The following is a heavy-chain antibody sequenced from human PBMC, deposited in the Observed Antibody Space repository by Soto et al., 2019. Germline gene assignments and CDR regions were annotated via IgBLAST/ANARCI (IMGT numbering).Heavy chain of an antibody. CDR1: GFIFSTYA. J-gene: IGHJ3*02. V-gene: IGHV3-23*01. CDR2: ISSSGDST. D-gene: IGHD4-17*01. CDR3: AHPRGYGVFDAVDI. Sequence: GGSLRLSCAASGFIFSTYAMNWVRQTPGKGLEWVSAISSSGDSTYYAESVRGRFTISRDNSINTLYLQMRSLRPEDTAVYYCAHPRGYGVFDAVDIRGQGTMVTVSS.